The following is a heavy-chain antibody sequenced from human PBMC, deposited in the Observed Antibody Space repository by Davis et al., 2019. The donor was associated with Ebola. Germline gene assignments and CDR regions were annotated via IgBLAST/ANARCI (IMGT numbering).Heavy chain of an antibody. CDR1: GGSFSDYY. D-gene: IGHD6-19*01. CDR3: AGQAYSSGWYYFDY. CDR2: INHSGST. J-gene: IGHJ4*02. V-gene: IGHV4-34*01. Sequence: GSLRLSCAVYGGSFSDYYWSWIRQPPGKGLEWIGEINHSGSTNYNPSLKSRVTISVDTSKNQFSLKLSSVTAADTAVYYCAGQAYSSGWYYFDYWGQGTLVTVSS.